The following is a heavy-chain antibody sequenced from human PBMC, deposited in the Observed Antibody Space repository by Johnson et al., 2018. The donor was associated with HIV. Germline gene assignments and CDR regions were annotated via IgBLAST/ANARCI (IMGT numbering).Heavy chain of an antibody. CDR2: ISWNSGSI. Sequence: VQLVESGGGLVQPGRSLRLSCAASGFTFDDYAMHWVRQAPGKGLEWVSGISWNSGSIGYADSVKGRFTISRDNAKNSLYLQMNSLRAEDTAIYYCARVRSGLSYDAFDIWGQGTMVTVSS. J-gene: IGHJ3*02. D-gene: IGHD3-3*01. CDR1: GFTFDDYA. CDR3: ARVRSGLSYDAFDI. V-gene: IGHV3-9*01.